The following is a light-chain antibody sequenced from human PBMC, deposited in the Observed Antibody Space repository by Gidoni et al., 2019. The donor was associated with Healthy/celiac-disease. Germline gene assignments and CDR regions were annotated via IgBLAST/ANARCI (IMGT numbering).Light chain of an antibody. Sequence: EIVLTQSPATLSLSPGERATLSCRASQSVSSYLAWYQQKPGQAPRLLIYDASTRATGIPARFSGSGSGTDFTLTISSLEPEDFAVYYCQQRSNWPPVCSFGQGTKLEIK. CDR2: DAS. V-gene: IGKV3-11*01. J-gene: IGKJ2*04. CDR3: QQRSNWPPVCS. CDR1: QSVSSY.